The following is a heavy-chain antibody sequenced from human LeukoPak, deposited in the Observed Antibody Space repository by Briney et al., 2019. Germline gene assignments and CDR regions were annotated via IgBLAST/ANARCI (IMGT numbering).Heavy chain of an antibody. CDR1: DGSISSSSYY. Sequence: PSETLSLTCTVSDGSISSSSYYWGWIRQPPGKGLEWIGSIYYSGSTYYNPSLKSRVTISVDTSKNQFSLKLSSVTAADTAVYYCARHNTYYYDSSGYPLGWFDPWGQGTLVTVSS. D-gene: IGHD3-22*01. CDR2: IYYSGST. V-gene: IGHV4-39*01. J-gene: IGHJ5*02. CDR3: ARHNTYYYDSSGYPLGWFDP.